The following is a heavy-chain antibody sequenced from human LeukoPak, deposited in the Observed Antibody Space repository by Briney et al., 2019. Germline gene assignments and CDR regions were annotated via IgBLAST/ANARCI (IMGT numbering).Heavy chain of an antibody. CDR1: GFTFRSYW. V-gene: IGHV3-7*01. D-gene: IGHD6-19*01. CDR2: IKQDGGEI. CDR3: AREEGGDSSGWALDY. Sequence: GGSLRLSCVASGFTFRSYWMSWVRQAPGKGLEWVANIKQDGGEIYYVDSVKGRFTISRDNAKNSLYLQMNSLRAEDTAVYYCAREEGGDSSGWALDYWGQGTLVTVSS. J-gene: IGHJ4*02.